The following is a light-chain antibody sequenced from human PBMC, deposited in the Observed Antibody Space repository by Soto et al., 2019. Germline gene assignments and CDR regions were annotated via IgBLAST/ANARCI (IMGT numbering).Light chain of an antibody. J-gene: IGKJ4*01. CDR3: QHRSSWPQLT. V-gene: IGKV3-11*01. CDR2: DAS. Sequence: EVVLTQSPATLSLSPGERATLSCRASQSVSSYLAWYQQKPGKAPRLLIYDASNRAAGFPARFSGSGSGKDFTLTIRSLEPEDCAFYYCQHRSSWPQLTFGGGTKVEIK. CDR1: QSVSSY.